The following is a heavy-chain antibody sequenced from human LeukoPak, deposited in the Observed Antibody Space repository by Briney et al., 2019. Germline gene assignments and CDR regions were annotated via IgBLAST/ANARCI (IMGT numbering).Heavy chain of an antibody. CDR2: INHSGST. V-gene: IGHV4-34*01. Sequence: SETLSLTCADYGGSFSGYYWSWIRQPPGKGLEWIGEINHSGSTNYNPSLKSRVTISVDTSKNQFSLKLSSVTAADTAVYYCARVPRVRHGGRGYNWFDPWGQGTLVTVSS. CDR3: ARVPRVRHGGRGYNWFDP. D-gene: IGHD3-16*01. J-gene: IGHJ5*02. CDR1: GGSFSGYY.